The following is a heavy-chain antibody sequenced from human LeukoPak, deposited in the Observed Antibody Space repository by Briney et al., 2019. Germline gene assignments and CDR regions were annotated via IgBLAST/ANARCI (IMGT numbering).Heavy chain of an antibody. D-gene: IGHD5-18*01. V-gene: IGHV4-34*01. J-gene: IGHJ4*02. Sequence: LRLSCAASGFTFSDYYMSWIRQAPGKGLEWIGEINHSGSTNYNPSLKSRVTISVDTSKNQFSLKLSSVTAADTAVYYCARQAFGYSYGPFDYWGQGTLVTVSS. CDR3: ARQAFGYSYGPFDY. CDR1: GFTFSDYY. CDR2: INHSGST.